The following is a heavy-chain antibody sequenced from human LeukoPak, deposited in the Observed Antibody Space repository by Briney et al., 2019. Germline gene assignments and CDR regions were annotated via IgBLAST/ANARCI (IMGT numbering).Heavy chain of an antibody. J-gene: IGHJ4*02. Sequence: GGSLRLSCAASGFIFSSYAMSWVRQAPGKGLEWVSVISGSGGSTYYADSVKGRFTIPRDNPKNTLYLQMNSLRAEDTAVYYCAKVRGQWPNFYFDYWGQGTLVTVSS. CDR1: GFIFSSYA. CDR3: AKVRGQWPNFYFDY. CDR2: ISGSGGST. V-gene: IGHV3-23*01. D-gene: IGHD6-19*01.